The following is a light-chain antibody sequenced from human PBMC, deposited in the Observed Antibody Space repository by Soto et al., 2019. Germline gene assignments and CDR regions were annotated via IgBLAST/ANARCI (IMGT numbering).Light chain of an antibody. CDR3: LQLSDYPFT. Sequence: DIQMTQSPSSLSASVGDRVTITCRASQGIRDALGWYQQKPGKVPKRLIYSASSLQNGVPSRFSGSGSETVFTLTISSLQTEDFATYFCLQLSDYPFTFGQGTMLEI. CDR1: QGIRDA. CDR2: SAS. J-gene: IGKJ2*01. V-gene: IGKV1-17*01.